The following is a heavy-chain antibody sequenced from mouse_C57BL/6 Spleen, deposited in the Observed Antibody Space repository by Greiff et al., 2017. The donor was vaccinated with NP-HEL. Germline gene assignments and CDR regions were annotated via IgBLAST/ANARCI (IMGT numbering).Heavy chain of an antibody. Sequence: EVQLQESGPVLVKPGASVKMSCKASGYTFTDYYMNWVKQSHGKSLEWIGVINPYNGGTSYNQKFKGKATLTVDKSSSTAYMELNSLTSEDSAVYYCAREGGITGNFDYWGQGTTLTVSS. V-gene: IGHV1-19*01. CDR1: GYTFTDYY. J-gene: IGHJ2*01. CDR3: AREGGITGNFDY. D-gene: IGHD4-1*01. CDR2: INPYNGGT.